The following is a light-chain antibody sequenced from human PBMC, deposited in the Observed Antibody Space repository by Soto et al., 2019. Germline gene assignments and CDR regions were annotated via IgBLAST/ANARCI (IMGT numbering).Light chain of an antibody. CDR2: GAS. J-gene: IGKJ1*01. Sequence: EIVLTQSPGTLSVSPGERVTLSCRASQRLSSNLAWYQQRPGQAPRLLIYGASIRATDIPARFIGSGSGTEFTLTISSLQPEDFATYYCQQSYSTWTFGQGTKVDIK. CDR1: QRLSSN. CDR3: QQSYSTWT. V-gene: IGKV3-15*01.